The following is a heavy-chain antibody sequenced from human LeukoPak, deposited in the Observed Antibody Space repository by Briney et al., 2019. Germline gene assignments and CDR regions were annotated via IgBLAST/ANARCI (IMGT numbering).Heavy chain of an antibody. CDR2: INWNGSIT. V-gene: IGHV3-20*04. CDR1: GFIFDDYG. CDR3: ARVYLSQQLVPGLDY. J-gene: IGHJ4*02. D-gene: IGHD6-13*01. Sequence: GGSLRLSCAASGFIFDDYGMSWVRQAPGKGLEWVSGINWNGSITGYANSVKGRFTISRDNAKNSLYLQMNSLRAEDTALYYCARVYLSQQLVPGLDYWGQGTLVTVSS.